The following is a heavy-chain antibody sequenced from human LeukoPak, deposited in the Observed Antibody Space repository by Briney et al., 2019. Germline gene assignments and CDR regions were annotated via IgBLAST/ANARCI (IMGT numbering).Heavy chain of an antibody. CDR3: ATRGCYYQPFDS. J-gene: IGHJ4*02. V-gene: IGHV4-39*01. CDR1: GGSISTNNYY. D-gene: IGHD1-26*01. Sequence: SETLSLTCTVSGGSISTNNYYWGWIRQPPGKGLEWIGTIYYSGSTYYNPSLKSRVTLSVDTSKNQFSLKLSSVTAADTAVYYCATRGCYYQPFDSWGQGTLVTVSS. CDR2: IYYSGST.